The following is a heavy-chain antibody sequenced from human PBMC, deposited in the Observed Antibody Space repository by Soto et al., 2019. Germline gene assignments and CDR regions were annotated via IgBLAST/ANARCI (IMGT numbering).Heavy chain of an antibody. CDR1: GGSFSGYY. V-gene: IGHV4-34*01. J-gene: IGHJ4*02. CDR3: ARGMGRYYGSGSPWGY. Sequence: SETLSLTCAVYGGSFSGYYWSWIRQPPGKGLEWIGEINHSGSTNYNPSLKSRVTISVDTSKNQFSLKLSSVTAADTAVYYCARGMGRYYGSGSPWGYWGQGTLVTSPQ. CDR2: INHSGST. D-gene: IGHD3-10*01.